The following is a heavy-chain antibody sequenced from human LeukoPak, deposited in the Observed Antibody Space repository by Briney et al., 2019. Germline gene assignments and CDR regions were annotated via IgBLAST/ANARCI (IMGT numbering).Heavy chain of an antibody. Sequence: GGSLRLSCAASGFTFSSYWMSWVRQAPGKGLEGVANIKQDGSEKYYVDSVKGRFTISRDNAKNSLYLQMNSLRAEDTAVYYCARDSRLSDIDYWGQGTLVTVSS. V-gene: IGHV3-7*01. CDR3: ARDSRLSDIDY. CDR2: IKQDGSEK. J-gene: IGHJ4*02. CDR1: GFTFSSYW. D-gene: IGHD2-2*01.